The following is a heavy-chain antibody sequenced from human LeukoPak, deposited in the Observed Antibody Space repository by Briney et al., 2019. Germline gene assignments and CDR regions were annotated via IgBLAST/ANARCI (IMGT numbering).Heavy chain of an antibody. J-gene: IGHJ5*02. V-gene: IGHV4-59*01. D-gene: IGHD1-26*01. CDR2: IYYSGST. CDR3: ARDKDSGSYSWFDP. Sequence: SETLSLTCTVSGGSISSYYWSWIRQPPRKGLEWIGYIYYSGSTNYNPSLKSRVTISVDTSKNQFSLKLSSVTAADTAVYYCARDKDSGSYSWFDPWGQGTLVAVSS. CDR1: GGSISSYY.